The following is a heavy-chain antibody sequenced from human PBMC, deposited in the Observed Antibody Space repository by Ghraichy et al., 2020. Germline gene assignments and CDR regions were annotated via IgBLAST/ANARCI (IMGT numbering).Heavy chain of an antibody. Sequence: SQTLSLTCAVYGRSFSGYYWSWIRQPPGKGLEWIGEINHSGSTNYNPSLKSRVTISVDTSRNQFSLNLSSLTAADTAVYYCARGQSGSYFRAYYFDFWAQGALVTVSS. V-gene: IGHV4-34*01. CDR1: GRSFSGYY. CDR2: INHSGST. CDR3: ARGQSGSYFRAYYFDF. D-gene: IGHD1-26*01. J-gene: IGHJ4*02.